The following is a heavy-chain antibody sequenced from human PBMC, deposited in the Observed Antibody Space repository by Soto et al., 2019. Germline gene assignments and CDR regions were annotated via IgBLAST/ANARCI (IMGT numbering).Heavy chain of an antibody. CDR3: ARDQNTIYCSGGRYYTRYFYGMDV. Sequence: ASVKVSCKASGYTFTGYYIHWVRQAPGQGLEWMGWINPNSGGTNSAQKFQGRVSMTRDTSISTAYMEMSRLGSDDTAVYYCARDQNTIYCSGGRYYTRYFYGMDVWGQGTTVTVSS. J-gene: IGHJ6*02. CDR1: GYTFTGYY. V-gene: IGHV1-2*02. D-gene: IGHD2-15*01. CDR2: INPNSGGT.